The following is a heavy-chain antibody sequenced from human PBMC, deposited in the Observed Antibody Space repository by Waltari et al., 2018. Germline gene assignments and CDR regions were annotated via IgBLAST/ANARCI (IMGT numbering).Heavy chain of an antibody. CDR3: SSMDF. V-gene: IGHV3-7*01. CDR2: IKQDGSDK. Sequence: EVQLVESGGGLVQPGGSLRLSCAASGFTFSEFWRSWVRQAPGKGLEWVANIKQDGSDKYYGESVKGRFTISRDNANNLLFLQMNSLRVDDTALYYCSSMDFWGKGTTVIVSS. J-gene: IGHJ6*03. CDR1: GFTFSEFW.